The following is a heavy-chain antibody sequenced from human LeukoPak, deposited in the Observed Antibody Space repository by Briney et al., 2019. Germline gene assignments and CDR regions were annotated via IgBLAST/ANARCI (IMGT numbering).Heavy chain of an antibody. CDR2: IKEDGSEE. J-gene: IGHJ4*02. CDR1: GFTFSKYW. Sequence: GGSLRLSCVASGFTFSKYWMTWVRQAPGKGLEWVANIKEDGSEEYYVDSVKGRFTISRDNPKRSLYLQMSSLRAEDTAVYYCARDPLRRFDYWGQGTLVTVSS. CDR3: ARDPLRRFDY. V-gene: IGHV3-7*01.